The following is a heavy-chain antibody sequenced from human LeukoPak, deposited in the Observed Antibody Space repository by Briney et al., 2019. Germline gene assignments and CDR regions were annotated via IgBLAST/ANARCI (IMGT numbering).Heavy chain of an antibody. V-gene: IGHV3-11*01. CDR3: AREISSTSPVDY. Sequence: GGSLRLSCAASGFTFSDYYMSWIRQAPGRGLEWVSYISSSGSTIYYADSVKGRFTISRDNAKNSLYLQMNSLRAEDTAVYYCAREISSTSPVDYWGQGTLVTVSS. J-gene: IGHJ4*02. CDR2: ISSSGSTI. D-gene: IGHD2-2*01. CDR1: GFTFSDYY.